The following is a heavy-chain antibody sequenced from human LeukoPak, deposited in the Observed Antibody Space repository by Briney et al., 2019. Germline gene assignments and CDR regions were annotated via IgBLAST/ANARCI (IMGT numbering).Heavy chain of an antibody. J-gene: IGHJ4*02. V-gene: IGHV1-69*05. CDR2: IIPIFGTA. CDR1: GGTFSSYA. D-gene: IGHD6-19*01. CDR3: ARDGSGPTVFDS. Sequence: ASVKVSCKASGGTFSSYAISWVRQAPGQGLEWMGGIIPIFGTANYAQKFQGRVTMTRNTSISTAYMELSSLRSGDTAVYYCARDGSGPTVFDSWGQGTLVTVSS.